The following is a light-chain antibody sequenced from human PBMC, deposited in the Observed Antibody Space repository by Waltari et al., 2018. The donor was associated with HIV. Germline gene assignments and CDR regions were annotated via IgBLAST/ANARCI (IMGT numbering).Light chain of an antibody. Sequence: QSALTPPASVSASPGQSITLSCTAPSSHGGGYYYFLWYQQHPGKGPKLMIYDVSNRPSGVSNRFSGSKSGNTASLTISGLQAEDEADYYCSSYTSSSTNVFGTGTKVTVL. CDR1: SSHGGGYYY. V-gene: IGLV2-14*03. CDR2: DVS. CDR3: SSYTSSSTNV. J-gene: IGLJ1*01.